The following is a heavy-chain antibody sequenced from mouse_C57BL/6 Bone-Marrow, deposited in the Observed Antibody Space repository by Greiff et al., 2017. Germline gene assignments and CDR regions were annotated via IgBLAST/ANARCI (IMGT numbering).Heavy chain of an antibody. V-gene: IGHV1-55*01. Sequence: QVQLQQSGAELVKPGASVKMSCKASGYTFTSYWITWVKQRPGQGLEWIGDIYPGSGSTNYNEKFKSKATLTVDTSSSSAYMQLSSLTSEDSAVYYRARSVYYDPHYYAMDYWGQGTSVTVSS. D-gene: IGHD2-4*01. CDR3: ARSVYYDPHYYAMDY. J-gene: IGHJ4*01. CDR2: IYPGSGST. CDR1: GYTFTSYW.